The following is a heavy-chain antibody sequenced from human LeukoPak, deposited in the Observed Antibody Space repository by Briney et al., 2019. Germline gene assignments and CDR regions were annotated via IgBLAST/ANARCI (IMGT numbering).Heavy chain of an antibody. CDR2: INHSGST. V-gene: IGHV4-34*01. J-gene: IGHJ4*02. Sequence: PSETLSLTCAVYGGPFSGYYWSWIRQPPGKGLEWIGEINHSGSTNYNPSLKSRVTISVDTSKNQFSLKLSSVTAADTAVYYCARGRLPTNYWGQGTLVTVSS. CDR3: ARGRLPTNY. CDR1: GGPFSGYY. D-gene: IGHD2-15*01.